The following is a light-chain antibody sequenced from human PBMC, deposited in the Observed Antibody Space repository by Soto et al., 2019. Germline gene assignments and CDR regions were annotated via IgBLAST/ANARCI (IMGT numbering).Light chain of an antibody. J-gene: IGLJ1*01. CDR3: CSYAGSYTYV. CDR2: DVS. V-gene: IGLV2-11*01. CDR1: SSDVGGYNY. Sequence: QSALAQPRSVSGSPGQSVTISCTGTSSDVGGYNYVSWYQQHPGKAPKLMIYDVSKRPSGVPDRFSGSKSGNTASLTISGPQAEDEADYYCCSYAGSYTYVFGTGTKVT.